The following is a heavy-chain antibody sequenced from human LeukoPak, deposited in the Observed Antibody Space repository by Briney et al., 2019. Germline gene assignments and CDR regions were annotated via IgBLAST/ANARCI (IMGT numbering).Heavy chain of an antibody. V-gene: IGHV4-59*01. CDR3: ARELKVGNTGYYFDY. CDR2: IYYSGST. Sequence: SETLSLTCTVSRDSISDYYWSWIRQPPGERLEWIGYIYYSGSTNYNPSLKGRVTISLDTSKNQFSLNLNSVTAADTAVYYCARELKVGNTGYYFDYWGQGTLVTVSS. D-gene: IGHD2/OR15-2a*01. J-gene: IGHJ4*02. CDR1: RDSISDYY.